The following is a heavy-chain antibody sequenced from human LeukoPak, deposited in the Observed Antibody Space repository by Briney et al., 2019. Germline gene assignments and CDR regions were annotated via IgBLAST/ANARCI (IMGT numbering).Heavy chain of an antibody. CDR3: ARDRIGRSKDH. J-gene: IGHJ4*02. V-gene: IGHV3-53*01. CDR1: ERSVGKEY. CDR2: IYPDGSS. Sequence: VPLVLSCSVAERSVGKEYMSWVRQDPWKGLEWVSVIYPDGSSYYTDSVKGRFTISRDNSKNTVYLQMNSLRVDDTAVYFCARDRIGRSKDHWGQGSLVTVSS. D-gene: IGHD1-14*01.